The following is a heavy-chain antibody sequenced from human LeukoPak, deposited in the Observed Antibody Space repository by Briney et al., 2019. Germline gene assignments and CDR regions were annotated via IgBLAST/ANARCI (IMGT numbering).Heavy chain of an antibody. J-gene: IGHJ6*02. CDR2: ISAYNGNT. V-gene: IGHV1-18*01. CDR1: GYTFSSYG. CDR3: AVGGSGWSPGMDV. Sequence: ASVKVSCKASGYTFSSYGISWVRQAPGQGLEWMGGISAYNGNTNYAQKFQGRVTMTTDTSTSTAYMELRSLRSDDTAVYYCAVGGSGWSPGMDVWGQGTTVTVSS. D-gene: IGHD6-19*01.